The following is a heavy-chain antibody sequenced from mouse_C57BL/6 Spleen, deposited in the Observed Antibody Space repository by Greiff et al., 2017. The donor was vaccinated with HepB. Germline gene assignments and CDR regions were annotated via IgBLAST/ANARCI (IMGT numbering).Heavy chain of an antibody. CDR3: ASEPRYFDV. CDR2: ISSGSSTI. CDR1: GFTFSDYG. V-gene: IGHV5-17*01. J-gene: IGHJ1*03. D-gene: IGHD3-2*02. Sequence: DVKLQESGGGLVKPGGSLKLSCAASGFTFSDYGMHWVRQAPEKGLEWVAYISSGSSTIYYADTVKGRFTISRDNAKNTLFLQMTSLRSEDTAMYYCASEPRYFDVWGTGTTVTVSS.